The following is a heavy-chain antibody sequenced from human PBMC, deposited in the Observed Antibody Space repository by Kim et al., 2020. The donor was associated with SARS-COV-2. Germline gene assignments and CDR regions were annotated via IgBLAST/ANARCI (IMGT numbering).Heavy chain of an antibody. CDR3: AKGTTVMLFGMYV. D-gene: IGHD4-17*01. CDR2: IWYDGSKK. Sequence: GGSLRLSCAASGFTFSSYGMHWVRQAPGKGLEWVAVIWYDGSKKYYADSVKGRFTISRDNSKNTLYLQMNSLRAEDTAVYFCAKGTTVMLFGMYVWGQGSTVTVSS. CDR1: GFTFSSYG. V-gene: IGHV3-33*06. J-gene: IGHJ6*02.